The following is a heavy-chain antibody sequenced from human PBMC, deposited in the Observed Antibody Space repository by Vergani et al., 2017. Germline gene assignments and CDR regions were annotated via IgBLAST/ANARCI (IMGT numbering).Heavy chain of an antibody. CDR1: GFTFSSYG. V-gene: IGHV3-30*18. D-gene: IGHD7-27*01. CDR3: AKDSWGGFDP. J-gene: IGHJ5*02. Sequence: VQLVESGGGLVKPGGSLRLSCAASGFTFSSYGMHWVRQAPGKGLEWVAVISYDGSNKYYADSVKGRFTISRDNSKNTLYLQMNSLRAEDTAVYYCAKDSWGGFDPWGQGTLVTVSS. CDR2: ISYDGSNK.